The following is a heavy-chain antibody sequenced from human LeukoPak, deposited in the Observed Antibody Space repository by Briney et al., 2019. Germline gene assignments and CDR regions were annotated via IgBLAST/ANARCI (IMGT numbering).Heavy chain of an antibody. CDR2: ISSSSSYI. Sequence: NPGGSLRLSRAASGFTFSSYSMNWVRQAPGKGLEWVSSISSSSSYIYYADSVKGRFTISRDNAKNSLCLQMNSLRAEDTAVYYCATDIIVVVPAALDYWGQGTLVTVSS. CDR1: GFTFSSYS. CDR3: ATDIIVVVPAALDY. J-gene: IGHJ4*02. D-gene: IGHD2-2*01. V-gene: IGHV3-21*01.